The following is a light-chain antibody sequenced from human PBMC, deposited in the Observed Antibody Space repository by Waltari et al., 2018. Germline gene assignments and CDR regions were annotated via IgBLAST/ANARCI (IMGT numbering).Light chain of an antibody. V-gene: IGLV2-23*01. J-gene: IGLJ3*02. Sequence: QSALTQPASVSGSPGQSITLSCPGTSSDVGSYNLVSGYQQHPGKAPKLMIYEGSKRPSGVSNRFSGSKSGNTASLTISGLQAEDEADYYCCSYAGSSSWVFGGGTKLTVL. CDR2: EGS. CDR3: CSYAGSSSWV. CDR1: SSDVGSYNL.